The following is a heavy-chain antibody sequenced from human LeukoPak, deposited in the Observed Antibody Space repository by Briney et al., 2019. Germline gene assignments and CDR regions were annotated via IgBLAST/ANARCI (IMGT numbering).Heavy chain of an antibody. Sequence: GGSLRLSCAASGFTFSNSAMSWDRKAPGKGLEWVSGISGSGGSGSGGSTYYADSVKGRFTISRDNSKNTLYLQMNSLRAEDTAVYYCAKAGSIRFDYWGQGTLVTVSS. J-gene: IGHJ4*02. V-gene: IGHV3-23*01. D-gene: IGHD1-26*01. CDR3: AKAGSIRFDY. CDR2: ISGSGGSGSGGST. CDR1: GFTFSNSA.